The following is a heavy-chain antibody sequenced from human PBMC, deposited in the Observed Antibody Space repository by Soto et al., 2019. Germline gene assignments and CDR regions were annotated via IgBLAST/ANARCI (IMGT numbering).Heavy chain of an antibody. CDR3: TCDLTSSVGDY. D-gene: IGHD6-6*01. J-gene: IGHJ4*02. CDR2: INSDGSRT. Sequence: EVQLVESGGGLVQPGGSLRLSCAASGFTFSIYWMHWVRQVPGKGLVWVSHINSDGSRTTYADSVKGRFTISRDNAKNTLYLQMNSLRAEDTAVYYWTCDLTSSVGDYWGQGTLVTVSS. CDR1: GFTFSIYW. V-gene: IGHV3-74*03.